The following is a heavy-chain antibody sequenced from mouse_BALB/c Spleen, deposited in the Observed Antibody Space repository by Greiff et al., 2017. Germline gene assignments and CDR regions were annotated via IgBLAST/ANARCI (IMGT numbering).Heavy chain of an antibody. CDR2: ISSGGSYT. V-gene: IGHV5-9-4*01. Sequence: EVKLVESGGGLVKPGGSLKLSCAASGFTFSSYAMSWVRQSPEKRLEWVAEISSGGSYTYYPDTVTGRFTISRDNAKNTLYLEMSSLRSEDTAMYYCARGGVTRDYYAMDYWGQGTSVTVSS. J-gene: IGHJ4*01. CDR3: ARGGVTRDYYAMDY. D-gene: IGHD2-1*01. CDR1: GFTFSSYA.